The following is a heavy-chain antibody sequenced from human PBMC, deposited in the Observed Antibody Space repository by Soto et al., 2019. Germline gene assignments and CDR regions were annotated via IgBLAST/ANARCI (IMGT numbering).Heavy chain of an antibody. J-gene: IGHJ2*01. D-gene: IGHD4-17*01. CDR2: IFSNDAN. V-gene: IGHV2-26*01. CDR1: GFSLRTERMG. CDR3: ALRRYGDYVPWKVEL. Sequence: QVTLKESGPVLVKPTETLTLTCTVSGFSLRTERMGVSWLRQRPGKALEWLAHIFSNDANSSTTSLKSRLTIAQDPPKSHVVLTMTNMDPLHTAAYHFALRRYGDYVPWKVELWGRGTRVTVSS.